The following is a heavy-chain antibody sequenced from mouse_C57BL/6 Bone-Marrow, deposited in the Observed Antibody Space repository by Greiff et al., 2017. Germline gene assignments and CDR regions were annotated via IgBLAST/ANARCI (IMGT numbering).Heavy chain of an antibody. V-gene: IGHV14-2*01. CDR1: GFNIKDYY. D-gene: IGHD1-1*01. Sequence: VQLQQSGAELVKPGASVKLSCTASGFNIKDYYMHWVKQRTEQGLEWIGRIDPEDGETKYASKFQGKATITADTSSNTAYLQLSSLTSEDTAVYYCARRCYDSSYPYYAMDYWGQGTSVTVSS. J-gene: IGHJ4*01. CDR2: IDPEDGET. CDR3: ARRCYDSSYPYYAMDY.